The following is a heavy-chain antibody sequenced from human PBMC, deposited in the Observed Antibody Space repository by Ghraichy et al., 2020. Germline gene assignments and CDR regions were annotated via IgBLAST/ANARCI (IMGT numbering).Heavy chain of an antibody. CDR2: IKTDGSTT. V-gene: IGHV3-74*01. CDR3: ARDLNWVLFDY. D-gene: IGHD2-2*03. CDR1: GFSFSSYW. Sequence: GGSLRLSCAASGFSFSSYWMHWVRQAPGKGLVWVSRIKTDGSTTVYADSVKGRFTISRDNAKDTLYLQMNSLRIEDTAVYYCARDLNWVLFDYWGQGTLVTFSS. J-gene: IGHJ4*02.